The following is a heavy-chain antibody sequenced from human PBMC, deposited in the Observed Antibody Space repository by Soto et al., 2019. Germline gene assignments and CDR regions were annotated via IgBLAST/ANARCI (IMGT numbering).Heavy chain of an antibody. CDR2: INHSGST. J-gene: IGHJ5*02. Sequence: PSETLSLTCAVYGGSFSGYYWSWIRQPPGKGLEWIGEINHSGSTNYNPSLKSRVTISVDTSKNQFSLKLSSVTAADTAVYYCARGGLWDSSSHVYNWFDPWGQGTLVTVSS. V-gene: IGHV4-34*01. CDR3: ARGGLWDSSSHVYNWFDP. D-gene: IGHD6-13*01. CDR1: GGSFSGYY.